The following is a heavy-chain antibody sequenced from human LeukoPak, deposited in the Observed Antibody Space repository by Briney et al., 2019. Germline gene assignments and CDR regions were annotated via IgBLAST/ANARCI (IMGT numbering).Heavy chain of an antibody. J-gene: IGHJ4*02. CDR1: GYTFTSYD. Sequence: GASVKVSCKASGYTFTSYDINWVRQATGQGLEWMGWINPNSGGTNYAQKFQGRVTMTRDTSISTAYMELSRLRSDDTAVYYCATARGYGSGSYGVPFDYWGQGTLVTVSS. V-gene: IGHV1-2*02. CDR3: ATARGYGSGSYGVPFDY. CDR2: INPNSGGT. D-gene: IGHD3-10*01.